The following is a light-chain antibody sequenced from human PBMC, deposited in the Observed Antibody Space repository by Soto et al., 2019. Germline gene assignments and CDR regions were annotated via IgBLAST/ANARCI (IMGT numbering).Light chain of an antibody. CDR3: GTWDSSLSAVV. Sequence: QSVLTQPPSVSAAPGQRVTISCSGSTSNIGNNYVSWYQHLPGTAPKLLIYDNDKRPSGIPDRFSGSKSGTSATLAITGLQTGDEADYCCGTWDSSLSAVVFGGGTQLTVL. V-gene: IGLV1-51*01. CDR2: DND. CDR1: TSNIGNNY. J-gene: IGLJ2*01.